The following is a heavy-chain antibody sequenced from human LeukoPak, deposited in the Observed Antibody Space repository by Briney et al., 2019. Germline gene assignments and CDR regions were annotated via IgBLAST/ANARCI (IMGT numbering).Heavy chain of an antibody. J-gene: IGHJ4*02. D-gene: IGHD3-10*01. CDR1: GYILTNNW. V-gene: IGHV5-51*01. CDR3: ARLNPGQLDY. Sequence: GESLKISCKISGYILTNNWIGWVRQVPGKGLEWMGIIYPGDSDTRYSPSFQGQVTISADKSISTAYLQWSSLKASDTAMYYCARLNPGQLDYWGQGTLVTVSS. CDR2: IYPGDSDT.